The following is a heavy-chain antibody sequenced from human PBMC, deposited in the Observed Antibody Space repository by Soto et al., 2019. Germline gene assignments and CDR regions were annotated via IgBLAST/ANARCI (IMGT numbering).Heavy chain of an antibody. V-gene: IGHV6-1*01. J-gene: IGHJ4*02. CDR3: ARDAPPIYDFWSGYHF. Sequence: SQTLSLTRAISGDSVSSNSAAWNWIRQSPSRGLEWLGRTYYRSKWYNDYAVSVKSRITINPDTSKNQFSLQLNSVTPEDTAVYYCARDAPPIYDFWSGYHFWGQGTLVTVSS. CDR2: TYYRSKWYN. CDR1: GDSVSSNSAA. D-gene: IGHD3-3*01.